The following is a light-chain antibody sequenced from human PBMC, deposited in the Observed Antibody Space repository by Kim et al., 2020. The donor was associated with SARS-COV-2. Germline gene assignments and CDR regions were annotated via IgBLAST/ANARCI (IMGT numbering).Light chain of an antibody. CDR1: SSNIGNNY. J-gene: IGLJ1*01. V-gene: IGLV1-47*01. Sequence: GQRVTISCSGSSSNIGNNYVYWYQHLPGTAPKLLIYRNNQRPSGVPDRFSGSKSGTSASLAISGLRSEDEADYYCAAWDDSLNGLIFGTGTKVTVL. CDR2: RNN. CDR3: AAWDDSLNGLI.